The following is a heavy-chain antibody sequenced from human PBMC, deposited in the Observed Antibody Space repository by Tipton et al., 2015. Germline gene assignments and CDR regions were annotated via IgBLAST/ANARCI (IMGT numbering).Heavy chain of an antibody. CDR1: GYSINNDYY. D-gene: IGHD3-10*01. CDR2: VYPGGGT. CDR3: ARPRGPMIREAFDI. V-gene: IGHV4-38-2*01. J-gene: IGHJ3*02. Sequence: TLSLTCDVSGYSINNDYYWGWIRQAPGKGLEWIGFVYPGGGTYYNPSLKSRVTILVDTTQNQVSLNLSSLTAADTAIYYCARPRGPMIREAFDIWGQGTMVTVSS.